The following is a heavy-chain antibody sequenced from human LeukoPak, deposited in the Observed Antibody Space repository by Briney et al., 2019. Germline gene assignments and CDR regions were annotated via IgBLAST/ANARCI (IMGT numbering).Heavy chain of an antibody. CDR1: GGSISSYD. D-gene: IGHD3-16*01. CDR2: IYYSGST. V-gene: IGHV4-59*01. J-gene: IGHJ4*02. Sequence: SETLSLTCTVSGGSISSYDWSWIRQPRGKGLEWIGYIYYSGSTNYNPSLKSRVTISVDTSKNQFSLKLSSVTAADTAVYYCARGYGPDYWGQGTLVTVSS. CDR3: ARGYGPDY.